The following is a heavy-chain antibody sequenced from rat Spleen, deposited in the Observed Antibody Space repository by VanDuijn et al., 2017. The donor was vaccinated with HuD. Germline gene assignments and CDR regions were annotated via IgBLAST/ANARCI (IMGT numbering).Heavy chain of an antibody. CDR2: ISYDDSNT. CDR3: ARPTTGIPFNY. CDR1: GFTFSDYA. V-gene: IGHV5-17*01. D-gene: IGHD1-9*01. J-gene: IGHJ2*01. Sequence: EVQLVESDGGLVQPGRSLKLSCAASGFTFSDYAMAWVRQAPKKGLEWVATISYDDSNTYYRDSVKGRFTISRDNATTTLYLQMDSLRSEDTAIYYCARPTTGIPFNYWGQGVIVTVSS.